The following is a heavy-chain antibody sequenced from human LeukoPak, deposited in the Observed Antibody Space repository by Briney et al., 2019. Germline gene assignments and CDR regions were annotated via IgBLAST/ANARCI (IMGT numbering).Heavy chain of an antibody. CDR1: GGSISSGGYY. J-gene: IGHJ3*02. CDR3: AREVGRYCSSTSCYDDAFDI. D-gene: IGHD2-2*01. CDR2: IYYSGST. V-gene: IGHV4-31*03. Sequence: PSRTLSLTCTVSGGSISSGGYYWSWIRQHPGKGLEWIGYIYYSGSTYYNPSLKSRVTISVDTSKNQFSLKLSSVTAADTAVYYCAREVGRYCSSTSCYDDAFDIWGQGTMVTVSS.